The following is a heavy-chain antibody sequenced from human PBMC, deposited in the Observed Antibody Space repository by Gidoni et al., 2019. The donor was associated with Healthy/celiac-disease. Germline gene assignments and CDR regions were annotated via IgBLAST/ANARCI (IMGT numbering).Heavy chain of an antibody. V-gene: IGHV3-66*01. CDR3: AGEQLRWYFAY. CDR2: IYSGGST. D-gene: IGHD5-18*01. Sequence: EVQLVESGGGLVQPGGSLRLSCAASGFTVSSNYMSWVRPAPGKGLEWVSVIYSGGSTYYPDSVKGRFTISRDNSKNTLYLQMNSLSAEDTAVYYCAGEQLRWYFAYWGQVTLVTVSS. J-gene: IGHJ4*02. CDR1: GFTVSSNY.